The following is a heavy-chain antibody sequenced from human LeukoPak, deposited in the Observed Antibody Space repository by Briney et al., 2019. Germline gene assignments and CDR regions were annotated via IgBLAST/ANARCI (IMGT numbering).Heavy chain of an antibody. CDR2: ISYDGSNK. Sequence: QPGGSLRLSCAASGFTFSSYAMPWVRQAPGKGLEWVVVISYDGSNKYYADSVKGRFTISRDNSKNTLYLQMNSLRAEDTAVYYCARDSSGWLHAFDIWGQGTMVTVSS. V-gene: IGHV3-30-3*01. CDR1: GFTFSSYA. CDR3: ARDSSGWLHAFDI. D-gene: IGHD6-19*01. J-gene: IGHJ3*02.